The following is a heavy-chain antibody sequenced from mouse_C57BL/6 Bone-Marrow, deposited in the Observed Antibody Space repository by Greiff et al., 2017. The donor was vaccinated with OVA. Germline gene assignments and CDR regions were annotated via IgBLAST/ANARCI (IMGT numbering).Heavy chain of an antibody. J-gene: IGHJ4*01. CDR1: GYTFTDYN. Sequence: EVQLQQSGPELVKPGASVKIPCKASGYTFTDYNMDWVKQSHGKSLEWIGDINPNNGGTIYNQKFKGKATLTVDKSSSTAYMELRSLTSEDTAVYYCARADYYDDDEEIDYYAMDYWGQGTSVTVSS. V-gene: IGHV1-18*01. CDR2: INPNNGGT. D-gene: IGHD2-4*01. CDR3: ARADYYDDDEEIDYYAMDY.